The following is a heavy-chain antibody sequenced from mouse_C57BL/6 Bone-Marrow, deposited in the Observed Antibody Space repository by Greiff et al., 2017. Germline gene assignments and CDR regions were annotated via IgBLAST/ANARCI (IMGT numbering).Heavy chain of an antibody. CDR3: AREVIYDGYYYFDY. CDR1: GYTFTDYN. CDR2: INPNNGGT. Sequence: EVMLQQSGPELVKPGASVKIPCKASGYTFTDYNMDWVKPSHGKSLEWIGDINPNNGGTIYNQKFKGKATLTVDKSSSTAYMELRSLTSEDTAVYYCAREVIYDGYYYFDYWGQGTTLTVSS. V-gene: IGHV1-18*01. D-gene: IGHD2-3*01. J-gene: IGHJ2*01.